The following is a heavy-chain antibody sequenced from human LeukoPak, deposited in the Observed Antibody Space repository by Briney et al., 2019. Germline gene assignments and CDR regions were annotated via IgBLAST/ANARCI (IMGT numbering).Heavy chain of an antibody. Sequence: GGSLRLSCAASGFTFSSYAMSWVRQAPGKGLEWVSYISSSGSTIYYADSVKGRFTISRDNAKNSLYLQMNSLRAEDTAVYYCARAPSAAAGPNWFDPWGQGTLVTVSS. V-gene: IGHV3-48*04. CDR1: GFTFSSYA. D-gene: IGHD6-13*01. CDR2: ISSSGSTI. J-gene: IGHJ5*02. CDR3: ARAPSAAAGPNWFDP.